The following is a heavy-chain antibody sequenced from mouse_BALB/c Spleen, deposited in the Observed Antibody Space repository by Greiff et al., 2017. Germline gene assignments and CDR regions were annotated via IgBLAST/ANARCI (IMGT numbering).Heavy chain of an antibody. J-gene: IGHJ1*01. CDR1: GYSITSDYA. D-gene: IGHD1-1*01. CDR2: ISYSGST. V-gene: IGHV3-2*02. Sequence: EVKLQESGPGLVKPSQSLSLTCTVTGYSITSDYAWNWIRQFPGNKLEWMGYISYSGSTSYNPSLKSRISITRDTSKNQFFLQLNSVTTEDTATYYCARYGSSYWYFDVWGAGTTVTVSS. CDR3: ARYGSSYWYFDV.